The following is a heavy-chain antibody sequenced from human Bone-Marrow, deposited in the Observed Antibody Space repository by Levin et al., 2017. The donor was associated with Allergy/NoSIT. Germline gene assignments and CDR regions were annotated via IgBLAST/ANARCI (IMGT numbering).Heavy chain of an antibody. Sequence: QSGGSLRLSCTASGFSVSDYMMHWVRQAPGKGLEWVAVTSDDGGNKYYAESVKGRFTISRDHSKNTLYLQMNSLRPEDTAVYYCARDLPPYSGSYHCDYWGQGTLVTVSS. J-gene: IGHJ4*02. CDR1: GFSVSDYM. CDR3: ARDLPPYSGSYHCDY. D-gene: IGHD1-26*01. V-gene: IGHV3-30-3*01. CDR2: TSDDGGNK.